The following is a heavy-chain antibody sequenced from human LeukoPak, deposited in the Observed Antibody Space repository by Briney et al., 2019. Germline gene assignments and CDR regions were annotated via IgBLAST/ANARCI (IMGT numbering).Heavy chain of an antibody. CDR2: IYHSGST. J-gene: IGHJ3*02. Sequence: LSLTCAVSGYSISSGYYWGWIRQPPGKGLEWIGSIYHSGSTYYNPSLKSRVTISVDTSKNQFSLKLSSVTAADTAVYYCARQAVVPAAPDAFDIWGQGTMVTVSS. V-gene: IGHV4-38-2*01. D-gene: IGHD2-2*01. CDR3: ARQAVVPAAPDAFDI. CDR1: GYSISSGYY.